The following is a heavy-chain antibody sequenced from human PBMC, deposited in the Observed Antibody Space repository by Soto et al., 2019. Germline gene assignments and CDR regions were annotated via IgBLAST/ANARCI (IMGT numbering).Heavy chain of an antibody. V-gene: IGHV4-34*01. CDR3: ARGYLAYYDFWSGSSNLFDP. Sequence: SETLSLTCAVYGGSFSGYYWSWIRQPPGKGLEWIGEINHSGSTNYNPSLKSRVTISVDTSKNQFSLKLSSVAAADTAVYYCARGYLAYYDFWSGSSNLFDPWGQGTLVTVSS. D-gene: IGHD3-3*01. CDR1: GGSFSGYY. CDR2: INHSGST. J-gene: IGHJ5*02.